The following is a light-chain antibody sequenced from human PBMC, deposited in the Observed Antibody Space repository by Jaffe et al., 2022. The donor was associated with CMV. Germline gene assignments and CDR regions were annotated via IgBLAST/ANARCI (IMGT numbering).Light chain of an antibody. J-gene: IGKJ4*01. V-gene: IGKV3-15*01. Sequence: EIVMTQSPATLSVSPGERATLSCRASQSLGSNLAWYQQKPGQAPRLLIYGASTRATGIPARFSGSGSGTDFTLTISSLQSEDFALYSCQQYNNWPLTFGGGTKVEIK. CDR1: QSLGSN. CDR3: QQYNNWPLT. CDR2: GAS.